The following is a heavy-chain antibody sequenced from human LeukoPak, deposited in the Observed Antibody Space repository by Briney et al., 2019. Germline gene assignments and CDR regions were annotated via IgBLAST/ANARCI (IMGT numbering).Heavy chain of an antibody. J-gene: IGHJ4*02. Sequence: SETLSLTCTVSGGSISSYYWSWVRQPPGKGLEWIGYIYYSGSTNYNPSLKSRVTISVDTSKNQFSLKLSSVTAADTAVYYCAREPTGYSYGYFDYWGQGTLVTVSS. CDR3: AREPTGYSYGYFDY. CDR2: IYYSGST. V-gene: IGHV4-59*01. D-gene: IGHD5-18*01. CDR1: GGSISSYY.